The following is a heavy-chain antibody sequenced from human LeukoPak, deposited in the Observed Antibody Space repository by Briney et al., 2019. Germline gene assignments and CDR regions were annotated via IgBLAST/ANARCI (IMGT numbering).Heavy chain of an antibody. V-gene: IGHV3-53*01. Sequence: GGSLRLSCVASGFTVKTNSMSWVRQAPGKGLEWASVIYTGGSTYYADSVNGRFTISRDNSKNTLYLQMTSLTAEDTAVYYCASAREYCISSECYDYFQHWGQGTLVSVSS. CDR3: ASAREYCISSECYDYFQH. CDR2: IYTGGST. D-gene: IGHD2-2*01. CDR1: GFTVKTNS. J-gene: IGHJ1*01.